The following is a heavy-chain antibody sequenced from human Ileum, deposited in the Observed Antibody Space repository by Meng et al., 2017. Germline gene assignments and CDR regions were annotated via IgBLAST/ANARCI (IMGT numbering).Heavy chain of an antibody. CDR3: ATSSNWAFDY. Sequence: GGSLRLSCAASGFTFSSYWMTWLRQPPGKGLEWVANIKPDGSDQQYVDSVKGRFTFSRDNAKNLVYLQMNSLRGEDTAVYYCATSSNWAFDYWGQGTLVTGSS. CDR2: IKPDGSDQ. CDR1: GFTFSSYW. V-gene: IGHV3-7*01. J-gene: IGHJ4*02. D-gene: IGHD1-1*01.